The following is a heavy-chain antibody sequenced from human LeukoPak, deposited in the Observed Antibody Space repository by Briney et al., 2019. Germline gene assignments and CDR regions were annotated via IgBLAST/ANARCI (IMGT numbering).Heavy chain of an antibody. J-gene: IGHJ5*02. V-gene: IGHV4-4*07. Sequence: SETLSLTCTVSGGSISSYYWSWIRQPAGKGLEWIGRIKTSSTTNYNPSLKSRVTMSVDTSKNQFSLKLRSVTAADTAVYYCAGEIRRGAAGGPNWFDPWGQGTLVTVSS. CDR1: GGSISSYY. CDR2: IKTSSTT. D-gene: IGHD6-13*01. CDR3: AGEIRRGAAGGPNWFDP.